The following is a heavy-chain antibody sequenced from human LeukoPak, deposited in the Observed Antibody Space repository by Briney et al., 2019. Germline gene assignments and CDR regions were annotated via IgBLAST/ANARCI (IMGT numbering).Heavy chain of an antibody. Sequence: GGSLRLSCAASGFTFSSYAMHWVRQAPGKGLEWVAVISYDGSNKYYADSVKGRFTISRDNSKNTLYLQMNSLRAEDTAVYYCARDPPVGAEEAQFDYWGQGTLVTVSS. CDR3: ARDPPVGAEEAQFDY. CDR1: GFTFSSYA. V-gene: IGHV3-30-3*01. CDR2: ISYDGSNK. D-gene: IGHD1-26*01. J-gene: IGHJ4*02.